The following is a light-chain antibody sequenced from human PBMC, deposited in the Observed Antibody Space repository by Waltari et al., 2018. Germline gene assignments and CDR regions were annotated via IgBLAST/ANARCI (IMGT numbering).Light chain of an antibody. J-gene: IGKJ5*01. V-gene: IGKV3-11*01. CDR1: QSIDSY. CDR2: DGS. CDR3: QQRNNWPPT. Sequence: EIVLTQSPATLSLSPGERATLSCRASQSIDSYLAWYLQKPGQAPRFLIFDGSNRGTGLPARFSGSGFGTDFTLTISSLEPEDFGVYYCQQRNNWPPTFGQGTRLEIK.